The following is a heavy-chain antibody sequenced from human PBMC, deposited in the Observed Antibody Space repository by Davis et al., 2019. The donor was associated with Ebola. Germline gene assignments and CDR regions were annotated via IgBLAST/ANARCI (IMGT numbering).Heavy chain of an antibody. D-gene: IGHD3-22*01. CDR3: AHSLYYDSSGYYYPFDY. J-gene: IGHJ4*02. CDR1: GFSLSTSGVG. CDR2: IYWDDDK. Sequence: FGPTLVKPTQTLTLTCTFSGFSLSTSGVGVGWIRQPPGKALEWLALIYWDDDKRYSPSLKSRLTITKDTSKNQVVLTMTNMDPVDTATYYCAHSLYYDSSGYYYPFDYWGQGTLVTVSS. V-gene: IGHV2-5*02.